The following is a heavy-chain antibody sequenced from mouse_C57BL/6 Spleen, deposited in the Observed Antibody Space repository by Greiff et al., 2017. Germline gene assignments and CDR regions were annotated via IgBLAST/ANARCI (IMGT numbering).Heavy chain of an antibody. Sequence: VQLQQPGAELVRPGSSVKLSCKASGYTFTSYWMDWVKQRPGQGLEWIGNIYPSDSDTHYNQKFKDKATLTVDKSSSTAYMQLSRLTSEDSAVYYWARRGDYYGSSGFAYWGQGTLVTVSA. V-gene: IGHV1-61*01. J-gene: IGHJ3*01. CDR3: ARRGDYYGSSGFAY. CDR1: GYTFTSYW. D-gene: IGHD1-1*01. CDR2: IYPSDSDT.